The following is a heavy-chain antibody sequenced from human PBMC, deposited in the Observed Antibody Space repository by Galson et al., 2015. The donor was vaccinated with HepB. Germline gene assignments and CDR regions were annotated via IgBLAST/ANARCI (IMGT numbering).Heavy chain of an antibody. J-gene: IGHJ3*02. CDR1: GFTFSSYS. CDR2: ISSSSSYI. V-gene: IGHV3-21*01. D-gene: IGHD2-2*01. CDR3: ARDQLVPAANGRDAFDI. Sequence: SLRLSCAASGFTFSSYSMNWVRQAPGKGLEWVSSISSSSSYIYYADSVKGRFTISRDNAKNSLYLQMNSLRAEDTAVYYCARDQLVPAANGRDAFDIWGQGTMVTVSS.